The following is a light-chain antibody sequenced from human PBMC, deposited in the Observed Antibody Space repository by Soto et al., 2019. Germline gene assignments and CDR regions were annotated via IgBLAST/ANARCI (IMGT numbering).Light chain of an antibody. V-gene: IGLV1-40*01. CDR2: GNS. Sequence: QAVVTQPPSVSGAPGQRVTISCTGSSSNIGAGYDVHWYQQLPGTAPKLLIYGNSNRPSGVPDRFSGSKSGTSASLAITGLQAEDEAEYYCQSYDSSLSGSYVFGTGTKVTVL. J-gene: IGLJ1*01. CDR1: SSNIGAGYD. CDR3: QSYDSSLSGSYV.